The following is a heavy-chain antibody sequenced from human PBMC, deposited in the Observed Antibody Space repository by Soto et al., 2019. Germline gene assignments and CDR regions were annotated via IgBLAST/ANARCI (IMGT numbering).Heavy chain of an antibody. CDR2: ISAYNGNT. CDR1: GYTFTRYG. CDR3: AIEALKSYYYGRDF. J-gene: IGHJ6*04. V-gene: IGHV1-18*03. Sequence: QVQLVQSGSEVKKPGASLKVSCKSSGYTFTRYGLTWARQAPEPGHEWRGWISAYNGNTHYSQELQVRVNITTDTSSSTADLVPRSMRSDAIALYYCAIEALKSYYYGRDFWGDGTTVTVAS.